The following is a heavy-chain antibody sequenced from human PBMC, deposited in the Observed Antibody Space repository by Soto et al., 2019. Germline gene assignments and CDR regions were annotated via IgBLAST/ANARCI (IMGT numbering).Heavy chain of an antibody. CDR3: AKDPGSRFLEWLILA. D-gene: IGHD3-3*01. CDR2: ISGSGGST. V-gene: IGHV3-23*01. Sequence: GGSLRLSCAASGFTFSSYAMSWVRQAPGKGLEWVSAISGSGGSTYYADSVRGRFTISRDNSKNTLYLQMNSLRAEDTAVYYCAKDPGSRFLEWLILAWGQGTLVTVSS. J-gene: IGHJ5*02. CDR1: GFTFSSYA.